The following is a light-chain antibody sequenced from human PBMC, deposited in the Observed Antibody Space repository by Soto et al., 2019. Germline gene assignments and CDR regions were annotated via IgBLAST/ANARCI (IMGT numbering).Light chain of an antibody. CDR3: SSYTSSSTLVV. CDR2: EVS. Sequence: QSALTQPASVSGSPGQSITISCTGTSSDVGGYDYVSWYQQHPGTAPKLMIYEVSNRPSGVSSRFSGSKSGYTASLTISGLQADDDADYYCSSYTSSSTLVVFGGGTKLTVL. CDR1: SSDVGGYDY. V-gene: IGLV2-14*01. J-gene: IGLJ2*01.